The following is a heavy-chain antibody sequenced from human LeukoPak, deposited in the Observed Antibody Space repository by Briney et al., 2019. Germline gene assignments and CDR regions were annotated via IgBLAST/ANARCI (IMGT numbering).Heavy chain of an antibody. CDR1: GGSISNDY. V-gene: IGHV4-59*08. CDR3: ARRARAIDN. J-gene: IGHJ4*02. Sequence: KPSETLSLTSTVSGGSISNDYWSWIRQSPGKGLEWIGFIYYSGSTNYNPSLKSRVTISVDTSKNQFSLKLSSVTATDTAVYYCARRARAIDNWGQGTLVTVSS. D-gene: IGHD5-12*01. CDR2: IYYSGST.